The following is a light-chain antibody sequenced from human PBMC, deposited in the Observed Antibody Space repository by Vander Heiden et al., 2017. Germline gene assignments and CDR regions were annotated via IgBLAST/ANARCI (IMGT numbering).Light chain of an antibody. CDR2: GKN. J-gene: IGLJ1*01. Sequence: SSELTKDLAVSVALGQPVRITCQGDSLRGHYATWYQHKPRQAPVVVIYGKNVRPSGIPDRFSGSSSGKTASLTISGAQADDEADYYCNSRDSNGDYYVFAAGTRVTVL. V-gene: IGLV3-19*01. CDR1: SLRGHY. CDR3: NSRDSNGDYYV.